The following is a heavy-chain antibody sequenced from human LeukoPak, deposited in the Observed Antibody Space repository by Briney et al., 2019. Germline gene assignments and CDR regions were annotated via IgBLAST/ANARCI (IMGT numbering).Heavy chain of an antibody. CDR2: FSVSGGST. J-gene: IGHJ4*02. CDR1: GLTFSSYA. D-gene: IGHD3-10*01. CDR3: AKGWYGDFFDY. V-gene: IGHV3-23*01. Sequence: PRGSLRLSCAASGLTFSSYAMSWVRQAPGKGLEWVSGFSVSGGSTTTADSVKGRFTFSRDNSKKTQYLQMSSLRAEDTAVYYCAKGWYGDFFDYWGQGTLVTVSS.